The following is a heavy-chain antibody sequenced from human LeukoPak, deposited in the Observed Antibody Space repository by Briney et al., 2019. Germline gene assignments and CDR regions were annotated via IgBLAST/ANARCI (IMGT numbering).Heavy chain of an antibody. CDR2: IYYSGST. CDR3: ARVEAHCSSTSCPYYFDY. CDR1: GDSISSSSYY. J-gene: IGHJ4*02. D-gene: IGHD2-2*01. V-gene: IGHV4-39*07. Sequence: PSETLSLTCTVSGDSISSSSYYWGWIRQPPGKGLEWIGSIYYSGSTNYNPSLKSRVTISVDTSKNQFSLKLSSVTAADTAVYYCARVEAHCSSTSCPYYFDYWGQGTLVTVSS.